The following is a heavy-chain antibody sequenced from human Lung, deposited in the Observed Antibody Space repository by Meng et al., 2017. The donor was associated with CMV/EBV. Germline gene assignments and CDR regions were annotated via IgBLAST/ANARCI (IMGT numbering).Heavy chain of an antibody. CDR1: GFSFSDNY. CDR3: VKDFLGAGDF. J-gene: IGHJ4*02. CDR2: IRDKAATYST. D-gene: IGHD2-15*01. Sequence: GESXKISXAASGFSFSDNYMDWLRQTPGKGLECVGRIRDKAATYSTEYAASVRGRFTISRDDSKNSLYLQMNSLKIEDTAVYYCVKDFLGAGDFWGQGTPVTVSS. V-gene: IGHV3-72*01.